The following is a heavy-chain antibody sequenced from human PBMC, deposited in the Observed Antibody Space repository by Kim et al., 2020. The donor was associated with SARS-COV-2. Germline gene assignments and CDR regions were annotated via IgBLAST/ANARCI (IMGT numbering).Heavy chain of an antibody. J-gene: IGHJ6*02. V-gene: IGHV4-39*01. CDR3: ARRRDDYYYGMDV. Sequence: YNPSLKSRVTISVDTSKNQFSLKLSSVTAADTAVYYCARRRDDYYYGMDVWGQGTTVTVSS.